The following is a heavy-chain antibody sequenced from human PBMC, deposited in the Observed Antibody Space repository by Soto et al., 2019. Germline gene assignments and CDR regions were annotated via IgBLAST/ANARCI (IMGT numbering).Heavy chain of an antibody. CDR2: IYYDGYT. CDR3: ARGSTSRWDY. V-gene: IGHV4-59*01. D-gene: IGHD2-15*01. Sequence: SETLSLTCTVSGGSFSSYYWSWIRQPPGKGLEWIGYIYYDGYTDYNPSLKGRVTISIDRSKNHFSLNLNSVTAADTAVYYCARGSTSRWDYWGQGTLVTVSS. J-gene: IGHJ4*02. CDR1: GGSFSSYY.